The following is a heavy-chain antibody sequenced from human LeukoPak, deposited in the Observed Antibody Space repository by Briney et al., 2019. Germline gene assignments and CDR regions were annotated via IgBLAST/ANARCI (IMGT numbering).Heavy chain of an antibody. V-gene: IGHV4-31*03. CDR1: GGSISSGGYY. Sequence: SETLSLTCTVSGGSISSGGYYWSWIRQHPGKGLEWIGYIYYSGSTYYNPSLKSRVTISVDTSKNQFSLKLSSVTAADTAVYYCATYSSGWFTFDYWGQGTLVTVSS. CDR2: IYYSGST. CDR3: ATYSSGWFTFDY. D-gene: IGHD6-19*01. J-gene: IGHJ4*02.